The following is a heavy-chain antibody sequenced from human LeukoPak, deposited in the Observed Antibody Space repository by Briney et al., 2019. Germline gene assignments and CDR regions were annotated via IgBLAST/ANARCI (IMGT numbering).Heavy chain of an antibody. V-gene: IGHV3-9*01. D-gene: IGHD2-2*01. Sequence: GGSLRLSCAASGFTFEDHVMHWVRQAPGKGLEWVSSISWSGDRMGYADAVKGRFTISRDNAKNSLFLQMNSPRVEDTALYYCAKDLGGSATTVWGQGTLVTDSS. CDR1: GFTFEDHV. CDR3: AKDLGGSATTV. J-gene: IGHJ4*02. CDR2: ISWSGDRM.